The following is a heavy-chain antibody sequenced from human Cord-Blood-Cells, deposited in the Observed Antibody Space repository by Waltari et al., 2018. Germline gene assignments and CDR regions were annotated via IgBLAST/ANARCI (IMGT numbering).Heavy chain of an antibody. V-gene: IGHV4-4*07. CDR1: GGSTSSYY. Sequence: QVQLQESSPGLVKPSETLSLTCTVSGGSTSSYYWSWIRQPAGKGLGWIGRIYTSGSTNYNPSLKSRVTMSVDTSKSQFSLKLRSVTTADTAVYYCARDSYYYYYMDVWGKGTTVTVSS. CDR3: ARDSYYYYYMDV. CDR2: IYTSGST. J-gene: IGHJ6*03.